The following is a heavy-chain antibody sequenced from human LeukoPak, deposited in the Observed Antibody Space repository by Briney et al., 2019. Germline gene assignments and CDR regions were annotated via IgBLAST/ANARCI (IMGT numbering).Heavy chain of an antibody. J-gene: IGHJ3*02. V-gene: IGHV1-69*05. Sequence: GASVKVSCKASGGTFSSYAISWVRQAPGQGVEWMGGIIPIFGTANYAQKFQGRVTITTDESTSTAYMELSSLRSEDTAVYYCARAAASEYYSPIWGQGTMVTVSS. CDR3: ARAAASEYYSPI. CDR2: IIPIFGTA. CDR1: GGTFSSYA. D-gene: IGHD4-11*01.